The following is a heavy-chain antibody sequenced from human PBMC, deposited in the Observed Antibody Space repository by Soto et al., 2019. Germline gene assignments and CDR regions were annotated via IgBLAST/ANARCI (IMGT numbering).Heavy chain of an antibody. CDR2: SSYRGST. J-gene: IGHJ5*02. D-gene: IGHD3-22*01. CDR3: ARDYYDRSGPWGWFDP. CDR1: GGSSSSGDYY. Sequence: SETVSFTCTVSGGSSSSGDYYGSWIGQPPGEGREWIGNSSYRGSTYYNPSLKSRVTISVDTSKNQFSLKLSSVSAADTAVYYCARDYYDRSGPWGWFDPGGQGTLVTVSS. V-gene: IGHV4-30-4*01.